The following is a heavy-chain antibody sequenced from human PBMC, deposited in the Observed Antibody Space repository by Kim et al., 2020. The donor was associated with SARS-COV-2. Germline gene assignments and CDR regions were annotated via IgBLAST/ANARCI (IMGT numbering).Heavy chain of an antibody. D-gene: IGHD1-20*01. V-gene: IGHV3-21*01. CDR3: ARDLITRGAFDI. J-gene: IGHJ3*02. CDR1: GFTFSSYS. CDR2: ISSSSSYI. Sequence: GGSLRLSCAASGFTFSSYSMNWVRQAPGKGLEWVSSISSSSSYIYYADSVKGRFTISRDNAKNSLYLQMNSLRAEDTAVYYCARDLITRGAFDIWGQGTMVTVSS.